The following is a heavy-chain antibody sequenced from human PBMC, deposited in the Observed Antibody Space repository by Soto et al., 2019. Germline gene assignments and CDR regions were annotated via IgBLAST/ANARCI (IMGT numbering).Heavy chain of an antibody. Sequence: GGSLRLSCEASGFTFSRYPLHWVRQAPGKGLEWVAVISYDGSEKYPADSVKGRISISRDNSKNTLYLQMNSLRAEGTAVYYCAKDRIQLRPPPTWFDPWGQGTLVTVSS. CDR1: GFTFSRYP. CDR2: ISYDGSEK. V-gene: IGHV3-30-3*01. D-gene: IGHD5-18*01. CDR3: AKDRIQLRPPPTWFDP. J-gene: IGHJ5*02.